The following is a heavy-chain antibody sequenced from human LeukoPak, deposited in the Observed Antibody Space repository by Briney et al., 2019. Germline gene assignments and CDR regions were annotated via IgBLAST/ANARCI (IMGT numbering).Heavy chain of an antibody. J-gene: IGHJ4*02. V-gene: IGHV3-30*18. CDR2: ISYDKTTQ. CDR1: GIAFSSYG. Sequence: PGRSLRLSCVASGIAFSSYGMHWVRQAPGEGLEWVALISYDKTTQNYADSVKGRFTVSRDDSKNTLYLQMNSLRAEGTAVYYCANLMRSYYDYWGQGTLVTVSS. CDR3: ANLMRSYYDY.